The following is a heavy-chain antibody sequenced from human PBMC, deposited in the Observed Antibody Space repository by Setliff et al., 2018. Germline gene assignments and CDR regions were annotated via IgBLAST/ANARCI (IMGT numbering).Heavy chain of an antibody. CDR3: VRDRTAYSYGLDV. V-gene: IGHV4-59*01. D-gene: IGHD5-18*01. CDR1: GGSISPYF. Sequence: LSLTCSVSGGSISPYFWSWIRQPPGKGLEWIGYIYHNGNTNFNPSLKTRVTMSVDTSKNQFALNLTSVTAVDTAVYYCVRDRTAYSYGLDVWGQGTTVTVSS. CDR2: IYHNGNT. J-gene: IGHJ6*02.